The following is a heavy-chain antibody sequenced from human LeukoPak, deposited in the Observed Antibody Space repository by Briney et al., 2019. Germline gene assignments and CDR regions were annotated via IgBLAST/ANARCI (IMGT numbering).Heavy chain of an antibody. CDR3: ARDGGGGDNSAFDI. CDR1: GVTLSDHH. J-gene: IGHJ3*02. CDR2: TRDKARGYTT. D-gene: IGHD3-16*01. V-gene: IGHV3-72*01. Sequence: GGSLRLSRAASGVTLSDHHMDWVRQAPGKGLEWVGRTRDKARGYTTEYAASVKGRFTISRDDSQTSVYLQMNSLKTEDTAVYFCARDGGGGDNSAFDIWGQGTVVTVSS.